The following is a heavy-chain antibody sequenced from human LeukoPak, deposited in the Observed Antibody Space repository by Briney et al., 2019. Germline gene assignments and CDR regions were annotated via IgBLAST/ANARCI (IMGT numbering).Heavy chain of an antibody. D-gene: IGHD3-10*01. J-gene: IGHJ4*02. CDR1: GFTFSSYS. V-gene: IGHV3-21*01. Sequence: GGSLRPSCAASGFTFSSYSMNWVRQAPGKGLEWVSSISSSSSYIYYADSVKGRFTISRDNAKNSLYLQMNSLRAEDTAVYYCARDVVRGVIIPYFDYWGQGTLVTVSS. CDR3: ARDVVRGVIIPYFDY. CDR2: ISSSSSYI.